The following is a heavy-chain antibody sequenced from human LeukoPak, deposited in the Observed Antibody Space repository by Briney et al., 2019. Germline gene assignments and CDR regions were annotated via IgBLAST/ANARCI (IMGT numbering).Heavy chain of an antibody. J-gene: IGHJ5*02. Sequence: GGSLRLSCAASGFTFSSYEMNWVRQAPGKGLEWVSYISSSGSTIYYADSVKGRFTISRDNAKNSLYLQMNSLRAEDTAVYYCARVPAGDTMVRGAHFDPWGQGTLVTVSS. V-gene: IGHV3-48*03. CDR2: ISSSGSTI. D-gene: IGHD3-10*01. CDR1: GFTFSSYE. CDR3: ARVPAGDTMVRGAHFDP.